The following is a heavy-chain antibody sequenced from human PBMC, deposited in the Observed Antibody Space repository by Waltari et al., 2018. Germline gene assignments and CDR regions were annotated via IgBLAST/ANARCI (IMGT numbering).Heavy chain of an antibody. J-gene: IGHJ4*02. CDR2: IYPGDSDT. V-gene: IGHV5-51*01. D-gene: IGHD3-10*01. CDR3: ARLYGRRPAVFDY. Sequence: EVQLVQSGAEVKKPGESLKIPCKGSGYSFPTYWLGWVRPIPGKGLEWMGIIYPGDSDTRYSPSFQGQVTISADKSINTAYLQWSSLKASDTAMYYCARLYGRRPAVFDYWGQGTLVTVSS. CDR1: GYSFPTYW.